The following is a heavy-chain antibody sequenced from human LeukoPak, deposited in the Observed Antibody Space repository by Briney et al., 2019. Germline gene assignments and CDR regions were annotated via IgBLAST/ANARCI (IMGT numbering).Heavy chain of an antibody. V-gene: IGHV4-30-2*01. J-gene: IGHJ4*02. CDR1: GGSISSGGYS. D-gene: IGHD3-10*01. CDR3: AREGDYGSGSYYLDY. CDR2: IYHSWST. Sequence: PSETLSLTCAVSGGSISSGGYSWSWIRQPPGKGLEWIGYIYHSWSTYYNPSLKSLVTIPVDRYKTQFSLKLRSVTAADTAVYYCAREGDYGSGSYYLDYWGQGTLVTVSS.